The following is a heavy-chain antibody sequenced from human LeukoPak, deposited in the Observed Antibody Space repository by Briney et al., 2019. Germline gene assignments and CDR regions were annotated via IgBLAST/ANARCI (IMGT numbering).Heavy chain of an antibody. V-gene: IGHV3-9*01. Sequence: GGPLRLSCAASGFTFDDYAMHWVRQAPGKGLEWVSGISWNSGSIGYADSVKGRFTISRDNAKNSLYLQMNSLRAEDTALYYCAKDLAAAGTLFDYWGQGTLVTVSS. D-gene: IGHD6-13*01. CDR2: ISWNSGSI. J-gene: IGHJ4*02. CDR3: AKDLAAAGTLFDY. CDR1: GFTFDDYA.